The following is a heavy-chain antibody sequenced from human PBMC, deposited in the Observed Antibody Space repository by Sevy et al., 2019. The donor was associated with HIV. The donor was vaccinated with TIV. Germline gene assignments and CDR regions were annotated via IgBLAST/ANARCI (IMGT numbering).Heavy chain of an antibody. J-gene: IGHJ6*02. Sequence: GGSRRLSVAASRFTFTSYAMHGVRQAPGKGREGGAIISFAGSNKYYADSVKGRFTISRDNSKNTLYFQMNSLRPEDTAAYYCAREGPEYSSSAWDYYGMDVWGQGTTVTVSS. V-gene: IGHV3-30-3*01. CDR3: AREGPEYSSSAWDYYGMDV. D-gene: IGHD6-13*01. CDR1: RFTFTSYA. CDR2: ISFAGSNK.